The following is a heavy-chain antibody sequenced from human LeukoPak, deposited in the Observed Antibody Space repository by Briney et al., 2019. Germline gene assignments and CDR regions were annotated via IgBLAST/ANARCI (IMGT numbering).Heavy chain of an antibody. Sequence: GGSLRLSCTASGFTFGDYAMSWVRQAPGKGLEWVGLIRSKAYGGTTEYAASVKGRFTISRDDSKSIAYLQMNSLKTEDTAVYYCTRTYCSSTSCYENYWGQGTLVTVSS. CDR3: TRTYCSSTSCYENY. D-gene: IGHD2-2*01. V-gene: IGHV3-49*04. CDR1: GFTFGDYA. CDR2: IRSKAYGGTT. J-gene: IGHJ4*02.